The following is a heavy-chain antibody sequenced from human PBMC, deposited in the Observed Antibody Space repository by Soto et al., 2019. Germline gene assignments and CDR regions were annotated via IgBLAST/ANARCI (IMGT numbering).Heavy chain of an antibody. CDR3: ARDGNYYDSSGPFDY. CDR2: IIPILGIA. CDR1: GGTFSSYT. J-gene: IGHJ4*02. D-gene: IGHD3-22*01. V-gene: IGHV1-69*08. Sequence: QVQLVQSGAEVKKPGSSVKLSCKASGGTFSSYTISWVRQAPGQGLEWMGRIIPILGIANYAQKFQGRVTITADKSTSTAYMELSSLRSEDTAVYYCARDGNYYDSSGPFDYWGQGTLVTVSS.